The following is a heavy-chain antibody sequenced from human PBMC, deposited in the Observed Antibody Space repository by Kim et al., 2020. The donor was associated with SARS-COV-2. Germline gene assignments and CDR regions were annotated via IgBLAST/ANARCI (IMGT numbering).Heavy chain of an antibody. Sequence: PPLRSRVTISVDTSKNQFSLRLSSVTAADTAVYYCAGRWAVAGTGDAFDIWGQGTMVTVSS. CDR3: AGRWAVAGTGDAFDI. V-gene: IGHV4-39*01. J-gene: IGHJ3*02. D-gene: IGHD6-19*01.